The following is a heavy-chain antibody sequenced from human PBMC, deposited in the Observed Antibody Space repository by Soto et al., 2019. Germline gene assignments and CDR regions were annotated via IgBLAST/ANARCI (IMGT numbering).Heavy chain of an antibody. CDR1: GFIFSSFA. J-gene: IGHJ5*02. CDR3: VKWATPGTWRENWFDP. V-gene: IGHV3-23*01. D-gene: IGHD6-13*01. Sequence: GGSLRLSCAASGFIFSSFAMSWVRQTPGKGLEWISVISGSTGSTYSADSVKGRFTISRDNSKNMLYLQMNSLRADDTAVYYRVKWATPGTWRENWFDPWGQGTLVTVSS. CDR2: ISGSTGST.